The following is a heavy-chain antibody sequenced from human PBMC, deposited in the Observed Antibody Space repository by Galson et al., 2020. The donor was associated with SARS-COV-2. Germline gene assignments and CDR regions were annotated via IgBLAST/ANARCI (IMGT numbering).Heavy chain of an antibody. Sequence: GESLKISCEASGFTFKNYGMAWVRQAPGQGLEWVSLTTGSGGATYSIDSVKGRFTFSRDNSRETVHLQMNNLRPEDTAVYFCARLWGEPDAFDFWGQGTLVTVSS. CDR1: GFTFKNYG. D-gene: IGHD3-16*01. V-gene: IGHV3-23*01. CDR2: TTGSGGAT. CDR3: ARLWGEPDAFDF. J-gene: IGHJ3*01.